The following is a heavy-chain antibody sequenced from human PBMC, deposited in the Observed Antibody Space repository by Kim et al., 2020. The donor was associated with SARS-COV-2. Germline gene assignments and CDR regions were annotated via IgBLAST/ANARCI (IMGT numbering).Heavy chain of an antibody. V-gene: IGHV5-51*01. CDR2: IYPGDSDT. CDR3: ARAPSGTSYPDAFDI. CDR1: GYRFTKYW. Sequence: GESLKISCEASGYRFTKYWIGWVRQMPGKGLEWMGIIYPGDSDTIYSPSFRGQVTISADNSITTAYLQWTGLKASDSAFYYCARAPSGTSYPDAFDIWGQGTMVTVS. D-gene: IGHD1-26*01. J-gene: IGHJ3*02.